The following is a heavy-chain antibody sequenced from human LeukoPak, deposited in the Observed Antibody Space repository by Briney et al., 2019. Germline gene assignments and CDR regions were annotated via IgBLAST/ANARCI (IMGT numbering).Heavy chain of an antibody. Sequence: ASVKVSCKASGGTFSSYAISWVRQAPGQGLEWMGGIIPIFGTANYAQKFQGRVTITADESTSTAYMELSSLRSEDTAVYYCARGSPYYDSSGYYPDFDYWGQGTLVTVSS. D-gene: IGHD3-22*01. CDR1: GGTFSSYA. CDR2: IIPIFGTA. V-gene: IGHV1-69*13. J-gene: IGHJ4*02. CDR3: ARGSPYYDSSGYYPDFDY.